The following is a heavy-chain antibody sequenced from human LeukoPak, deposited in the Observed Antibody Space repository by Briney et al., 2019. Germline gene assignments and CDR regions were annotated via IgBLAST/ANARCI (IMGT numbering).Heavy chain of an antibody. V-gene: IGHV3-21*01. Sequence: GGSLRLSCAASGFTFSSYAMSWVRQAPGKGLEWVSSISSSSSYIYYADSVKGRFTISRDNAKNSLYLQMNSLTAADTAVYYCARGKVDFAFWGQGTLVTVSS. D-gene: IGHD3-9*01. J-gene: IGHJ4*02. CDR3: ARGKVDFAF. CDR2: ISSSSSYI. CDR1: GFTFSSYA.